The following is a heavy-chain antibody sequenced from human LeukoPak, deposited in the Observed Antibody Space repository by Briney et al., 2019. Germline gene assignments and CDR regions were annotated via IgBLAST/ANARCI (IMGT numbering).Heavy chain of an antibody. V-gene: IGHV4-59*01. J-gene: IGHJ5*02. CDR1: GGSISSYY. D-gene: IGHD2-2*01. CDR2: IYYSGST. Sequence: SETLSLTCTVSGGSISSYYWSWIRQPPGKGLEWIGYIYYSGSTNYNPSLKSRVTISVDTSKNQSSLKLSSVTAADTAVYYCARVHGYCSSTSCYNWFDPWGQGTLVTVSS. CDR3: ARVHGYCSSTSCYNWFDP.